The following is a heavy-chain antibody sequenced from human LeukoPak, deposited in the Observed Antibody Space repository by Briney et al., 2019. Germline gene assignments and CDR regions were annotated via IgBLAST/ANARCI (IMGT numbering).Heavy chain of an antibody. CDR1: GFTFSNYS. CDR2: ISSSSSYI. CDR3: AKMKGQRLNDYCMDV. Sequence: GGSLRLSCAASGFTFSNYSMNGVRQAPGKGLEWVSSISSSSSYIYYADSVKGRFTISRDNAKNALYLQMNSLRADDTALYYCAKMKGQRLNDYCMDVWGKGTTVTVSS. J-gene: IGHJ6*03. V-gene: IGHV3-21*04.